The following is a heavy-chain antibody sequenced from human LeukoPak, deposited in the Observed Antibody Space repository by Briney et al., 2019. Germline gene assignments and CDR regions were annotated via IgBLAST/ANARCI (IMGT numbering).Heavy chain of an antibody. CDR2: IYHSGST. V-gene: IGHV4-30-2*01. Sequence: SETLSLTCAVSGGSISSGGYSWSWLRQPPGKGLEWIGYIYHSGSTYYNPSLKSRVTISVDRSKNQFSLKLSSVTAADTTVYYCARVVGYCSSTSCLNWFDPWGQGTLVTVSS. D-gene: IGHD2-2*01. J-gene: IGHJ5*02. CDR3: ARVVGYCSSTSCLNWFDP. CDR1: GGSISSGGYS.